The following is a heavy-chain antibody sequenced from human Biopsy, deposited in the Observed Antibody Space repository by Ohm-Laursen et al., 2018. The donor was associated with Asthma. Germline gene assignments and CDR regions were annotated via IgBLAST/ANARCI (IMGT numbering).Heavy chain of an antibody. D-gene: IGHD2-2*01. J-gene: IGHJ4*02. CDR1: DCCFNTFL. CDR2: INSVFGTT. CDR3: ARKAGSCISRTCYSLDF. V-gene: IGHV1-69*01. Sequence: SCRSLDCCFNTFLICWVRQAPGQGLEWMGGINSVFGTTTYPQKFQDRVTITADDSTSTVYMELSSLRSEDTAVYYCARKAGSCISRTCYSLDFWGQGTLVTVSS.